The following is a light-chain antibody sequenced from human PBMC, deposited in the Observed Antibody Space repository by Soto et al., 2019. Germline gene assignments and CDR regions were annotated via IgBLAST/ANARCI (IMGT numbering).Light chain of an antibody. CDR3: MQALQTPYT. Sequence: EIVMTQSPPSLTVTPGERASISCMSIHSLLHSNGNTFLDWYLQKPGQSPQLLIYLGSNRASGVPDRVSGSEAGTDFTLKISRVEAEDVGVYYCMQALQTPYTFGQGTKVDI. CDR2: LGS. CDR1: HSLLHSNGNTF. V-gene: IGKV2-28*01. J-gene: IGKJ2*01.